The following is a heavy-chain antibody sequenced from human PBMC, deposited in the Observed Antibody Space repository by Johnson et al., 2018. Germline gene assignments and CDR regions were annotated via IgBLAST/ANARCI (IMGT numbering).Heavy chain of an antibody. CDR1: GGSISTSNW. CDR3: ARPTDDYKRPRDAFDI. J-gene: IGHJ3*02. Sequence: QVQLQESGPGLVKPSGTLSLTCAVSGGSISTSNWWSWVRQPPGKGLEWIGEIYHRGSTNYNHSLKIRVTISVDKPTNQFSLKLRSVTAPDTAVYYWARPTDDYKRPRDAFDIWGQGTMVTVSS. CDR2: IYHRGST. D-gene: IGHD5-24*01. V-gene: IGHV4-4*02.